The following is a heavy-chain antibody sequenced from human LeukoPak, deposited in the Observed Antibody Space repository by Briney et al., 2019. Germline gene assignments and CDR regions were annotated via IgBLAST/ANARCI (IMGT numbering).Heavy chain of an antibody. CDR1: GFTFSSYS. CDR2: IYSGGST. D-gene: IGHD6-19*01. CDR3: ARVLGLPYSSGWYGDYYYYYMDV. V-gene: IGHV3-53*01. J-gene: IGHJ6*03. Sequence: PGGSLRLSCAASGFTFSSYSMNWARQAPGKGLEWVSVIYSGGSTYYADSVKGRFTISRDNSKNTLYLQMNSLRAEDTAVYYCARVLGLPYSSGWYGDYYYYYMDVWGKGTTVTISS.